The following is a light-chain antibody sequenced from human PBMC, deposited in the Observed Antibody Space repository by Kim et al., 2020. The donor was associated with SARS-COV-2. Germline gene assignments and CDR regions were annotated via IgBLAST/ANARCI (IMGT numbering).Light chain of an antibody. CDR2: DVS. CDR1: SSDVGGYNY. J-gene: IGLJ3*02. Sequence: QSMTISCTGSSSDVGGYNYVSWYQQHPGKAPKLIIYDVSNRPSGVSNRFSGSKSGNTASLTISGLQADDEADYYCSSYTSSSTWVFGGGTQLTVL. CDR3: SSYTSSSTWV. V-gene: IGLV2-14*03.